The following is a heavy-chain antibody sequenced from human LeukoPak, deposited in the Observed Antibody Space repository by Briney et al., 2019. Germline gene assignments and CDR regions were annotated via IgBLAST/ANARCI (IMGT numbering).Heavy chain of an antibody. D-gene: IGHD3-10*01. V-gene: IGHV3-23*01. CDR3: ARAGYGSGIYMDV. J-gene: IGHJ6*03. CDR1: GFTFSSFD. CDR2: ISATGGTT. Sequence: GGSLRLSCAASGFTFSSFDMTWVRQAPGRGLEWVSFISATGGTTYYADSVKGRFTISRDNAKNTLYLQMNSLRAEDTAVYHCARAGYGSGIYMDVWGKGTAVTISS.